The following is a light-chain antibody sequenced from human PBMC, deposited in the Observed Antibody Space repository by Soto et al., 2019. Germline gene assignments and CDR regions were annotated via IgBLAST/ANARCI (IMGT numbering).Light chain of an antibody. CDR1: ESISTY. V-gene: IGKV1-39*01. CDR2: GAS. CDR3: QQSFSTPPLT. Sequence: DIQMTQSPSSLSASIGDRITITCRASESISTYLNWYQQKPGKAPRLLIYGASTLQNGVPSRFSGSGSATDYTLTISSLQPEDFATCYCQQSFSTPPLTFGGGTKVEMK. J-gene: IGKJ4*01.